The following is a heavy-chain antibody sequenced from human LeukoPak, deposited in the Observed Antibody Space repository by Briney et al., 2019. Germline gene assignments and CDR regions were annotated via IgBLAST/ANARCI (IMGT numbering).Heavy chain of an antibody. CDR1: GLTFSNAW. J-gene: IGHJ4*02. CDR3: TTELDVRPNHY. D-gene: IGHD1-14*01. V-gene: IGHV3-15*01. CDR2: IKRKSEGGTT. Sequence: GGSLRLSCAASGLTFSNAWMSWVRQVPGKGLEGVGRIKRKSEGGTTDYAAPVKGRFTISRDDSKNTLYLQMNSLKSEDTAVYYCTTELDVRPNHYWGQGTLVTISS.